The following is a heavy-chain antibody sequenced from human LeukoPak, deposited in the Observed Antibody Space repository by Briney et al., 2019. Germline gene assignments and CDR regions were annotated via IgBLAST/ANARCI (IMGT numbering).Heavy chain of an antibody. CDR2: IYYSGST. Sequence: SQTLSLTCTVSGGSISSGGYYWSWIRQHPGKGLEWIGYIYYSGSTYYNPSLKSRVTISVDTSKNQFSLKLSSVTAADTAVYYCARSNYDFWSGYSSPHFGSKDYWGQGTLVTVSS. D-gene: IGHD3-3*01. CDR3: ARSNYDFWSGYSSPHFGSKDY. CDR1: GGSISSGGYY. J-gene: IGHJ4*02. V-gene: IGHV4-31*03.